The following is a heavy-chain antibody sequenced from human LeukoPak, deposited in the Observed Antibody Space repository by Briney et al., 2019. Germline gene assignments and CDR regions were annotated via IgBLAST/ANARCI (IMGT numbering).Heavy chain of an antibody. Sequence: ASVKVSCKASGYTFTGYYMHWVRQAPGQGLEWMGWINPNSGGTNYAQKLQGRVTMTTDTSTSTAYMELRSLRSDDTAVYYCARAKVSSGWYYIDDYWGQGTLVTVSS. D-gene: IGHD6-19*01. J-gene: IGHJ4*02. CDR2: INPNSGGT. V-gene: IGHV1-2*02. CDR1: GYTFTGYY. CDR3: ARAKVSSGWYYIDDY.